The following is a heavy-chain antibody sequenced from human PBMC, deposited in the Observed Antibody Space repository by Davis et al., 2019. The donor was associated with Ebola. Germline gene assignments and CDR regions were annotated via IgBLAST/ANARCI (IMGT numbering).Heavy chain of an antibody. CDR2: INWNGGRT. CDR3: ARDKTDHYYYMDV. J-gene: IGHJ6*03. V-gene: IGHV3-20*04. Sequence: GESLKISCAASGFTFDDYGMSWVRQGPGKGLEWVSGINWNGGRTGYADSVKGRFTISRDNAKNSLNLQMNSLRAEDTALYYCARDKTDHYYYMDVWGKGTTVTVSS. CDR1: GFTFDDYG.